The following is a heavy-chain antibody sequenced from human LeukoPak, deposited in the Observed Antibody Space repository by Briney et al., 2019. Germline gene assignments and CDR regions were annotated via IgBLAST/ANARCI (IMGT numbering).Heavy chain of an antibody. CDR3: ARGGRWLQFVLDY. J-gene: IGHJ4*02. V-gene: IGHV3-74*01. CDR2: INSDGSST. Sequence: GGSLRLSCAASGFTFSSYWMHWVRQAPGKGLVWVSRINSDGSSTSYADSVKGRFTISRDNAKNTLYLQMNSLRAEDTAVYYCARGGRWLQFVLDYWGQGTLVTVSS. D-gene: IGHD5-24*01. CDR1: GFTFSSYW.